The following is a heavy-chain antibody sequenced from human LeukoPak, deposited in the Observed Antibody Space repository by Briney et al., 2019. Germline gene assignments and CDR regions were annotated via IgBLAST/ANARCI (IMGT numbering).Heavy chain of an antibody. Sequence: PAETLSLICTVSGGSISSSSYFGGWIRQPPGKGLGWIGSFYCSGTTYYNTSLKSPVPISVATSKNQSSLTLSSVTVADTAVYSCASRSYYDFWSGYTNTFDYWGQGTLVTVSS. J-gene: IGHJ4*02. V-gene: IGHV4-39*01. D-gene: IGHD3-3*01. CDR1: GGSISSSSYF. CDR3: ASRSYYDFWSGYTNTFDY. CDR2: FYCSGTT.